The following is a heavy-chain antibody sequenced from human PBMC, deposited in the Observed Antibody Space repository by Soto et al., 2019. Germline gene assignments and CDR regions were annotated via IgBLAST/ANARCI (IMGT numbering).Heavy chain of an antibody. D-gene: IGHD2-2*01. Sequence: GGSLRLSCAASGFTFSTYAMHWVRLAPGKGLEWVAVISYDGNNKYYVDSVKGRFTISRDNSQNTLYLQMNSLRAEDTAMYFCARPPAPFKLLSYFDYWGQGTLVTVSS. CDR3: ARPPAPFKLLSYFDY. CDR1: GFTFSTYA. CDR2: ISYDGNNK. J-gene: IGHJ4*02. V-gene: IGHV3-30*01.